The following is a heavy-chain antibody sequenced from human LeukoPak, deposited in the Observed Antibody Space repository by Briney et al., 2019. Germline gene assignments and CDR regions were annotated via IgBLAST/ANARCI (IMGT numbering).Heavy chain of an antibody. CDR1: GFTFSNCA. D-gene: IGHD4-17*01. V-gene: IGHV3-30*02. CDR3: ATGNDYGDYDY. Sequence: GSLRLSCAGSGFTFSNCAMHWVRQAPGKGLDWVAFIRYDGRNKYYADSVKGRFTISRDNAKNSLYLQMNSLRAEDAAVYYCATGNDYGDYDYWGQGTLVTVSS. CDR2: IRYDGRNK. J-gene: IGHJ4*02.